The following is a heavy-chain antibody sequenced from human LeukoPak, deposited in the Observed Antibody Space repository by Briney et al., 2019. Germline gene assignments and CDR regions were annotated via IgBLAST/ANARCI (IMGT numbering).Heavy chain of an antibody. V-gene: IGHV4-59*01. J-gene: IGHJ4*02. Sequence: PSETLSLTCTVSGGSISSYYWSWIRQPPGKGLEWIGYIYYSGSTNYSPSLKSRVTISVDTSKNQFSLKLSSVTAADTAVYYCARGQYYDFWSGLRSWNDPSYYFDYWGQGTLVTVSS. CDR3: ARGQYYDFWSGLRSWNDPSYYFDY. D-gene: IGHD3-3*01. CDR1: GGSISSYY. CDR2: IYYSGST.